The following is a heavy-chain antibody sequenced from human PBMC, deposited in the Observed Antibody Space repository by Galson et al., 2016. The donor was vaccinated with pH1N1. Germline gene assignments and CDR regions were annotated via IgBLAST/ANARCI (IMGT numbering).Heavy chain of an antibody. V-gene: IGHV4-39*06. CDR3: ARQRMGMDFDN. CDR1: GGSIIDNMYY. CDR2: IHYTGTT. Sequence: TLSLTCLVSGGSIIDNMYYWSWIRQPPGQGLEWIGSIHYTGTTHFNPSLKSRVTMSADTSRNQFPLNLSSVTAADTALFYCARQRMGMDFDNWGQGTLVAVSS. J-gene: IGHJ4*02. D-gene: IGHD7-27*01.